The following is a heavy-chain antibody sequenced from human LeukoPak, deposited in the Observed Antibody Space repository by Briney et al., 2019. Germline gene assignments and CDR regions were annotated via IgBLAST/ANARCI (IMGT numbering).Heavy chain of an antibody. CDR3: VRDFLGESGAGGY. CDR2: ISPSGNSK. Sequence: GGSLRLSCATSTFTFSSHTMNWVRQAPGKGLEWVSSISPSGNSKYHADSVKGRFTISRDNAENSLYMQMDSLRAEDTGVYYCVRDFLGESGAGGYWGQGTLVTVSS. CDR1: TFTFSSHT. J-gene: IGHJ4*02. V-gene: IGHV3-21*01. D-gene: IGHD3-10*01.